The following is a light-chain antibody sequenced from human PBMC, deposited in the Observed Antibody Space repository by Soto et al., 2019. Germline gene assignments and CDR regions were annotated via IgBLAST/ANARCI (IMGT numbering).Light chain of an antibody. CDR2: DVS. CDR3: SSYTSATTYV. Sequence: QSALTQPASVSGSPGQSITISCTGTSSDVGAYNYDSWYQQHHPGEAPKLIIYDVSHRPSGVSNRFSGSKSGNTASLTISGLQTEDEADYYCSSYTSATTYVCGTGTKVTVL. V-gene: IGLV2-14*03. J-gene: IGLJ1*01. CDR1: SSDVGAYNY.